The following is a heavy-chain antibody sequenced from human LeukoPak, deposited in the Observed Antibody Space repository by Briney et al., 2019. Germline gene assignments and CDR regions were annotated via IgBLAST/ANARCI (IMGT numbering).Heavy chain of an antibody. D-gene: IGHD3-3*01. CDR1: GFTFSSYA. CDR2: INGSGGST. J-gene: IGHJ5*02. V-gene: IGHV3-23*01. Sequence: PGGSLRLSCAASGFTFSSYAMSWVRQAPGKGLEWVSAINGSGGSTYYADSVKGRFTISRDNAKNTLYLQMNSLSAEDAAVYYCARDFRSDFPNWFDPWGRGALVTVSS. CDR3: ARDFRSDFPNWFDP.